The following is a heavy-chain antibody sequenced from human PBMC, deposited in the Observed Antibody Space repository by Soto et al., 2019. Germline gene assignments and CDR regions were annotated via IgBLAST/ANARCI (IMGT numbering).Heavy chain of an antibody. Sequence: SETLSLTCSVSGDSIGRYYWSWIRQPPGKGLEWLGYVYYTGSTNYNPSLKSRVAISVDTSKSQFSLKLSSVTAADTAVYYCARYRREAVAGYTLDNWGQGILVTVSS. CDR2: VYYTGST. CDR1: GDSIGRYY. V-gene: IGHV4-59*01. D-gene: IGHD6-13*01. J-gene: IGHJ4*02. CDR3: ARYRREAVAGYTLDN.